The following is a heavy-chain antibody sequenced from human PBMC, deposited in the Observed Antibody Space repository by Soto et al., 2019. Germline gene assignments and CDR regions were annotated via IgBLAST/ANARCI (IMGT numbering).Heavy chain of an antibody. Sequence: GGSLRLSCAASGFTFSSYAMSWVRQAPGKGLEWVSAISGSGGSTYYADSVKGRFTISRDNSKNTLYLQMNSLRAEDTAVYYCAKDDYCSGGSCDGVFLYFDYWGQGTLVTVSS. J-gene: IGHJ4*02. D-gene: IGHD2-15*01. CDR2: ISGSGGST. V-gene: IGHV3-23*01. CDR1: GFTFSSYA. CDR3: AKDDYCSGGSCDGVFLYFDY.